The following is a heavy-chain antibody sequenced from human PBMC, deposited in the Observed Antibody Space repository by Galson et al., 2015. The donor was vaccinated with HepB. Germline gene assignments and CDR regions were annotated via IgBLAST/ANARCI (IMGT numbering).Heavy chain of an antibody. CDR1: GFTFSNAW. J-gene: IGHJ6*03. CDR2: IKSKTDGGTT. Sequence: SLRLSCAASGFTFSNAWMNWVRQAPGKGLEWVGRIKSKTDGGTTDYAAPVKGRFTISRDDSKNTLYLQMNSLKTEDTAVYYCTTGAGIFGVGIYYYYYMDVWGKGTTVTVSS. V-gene: IGHV3-15*07. D-gene: IGHD3-3*01. CDR3: TTGAGIFGVGIYYYYYMDV.